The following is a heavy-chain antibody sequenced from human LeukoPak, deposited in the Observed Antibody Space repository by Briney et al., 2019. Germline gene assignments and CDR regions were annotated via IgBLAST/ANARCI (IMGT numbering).Heavy chain of an antibody. CDR1: GGSISRYY. J-gene: IGHJ4*02. D-gene: IGHD3-3*01. Sequence: SETLSLTCTVSGGSISRYYWSWIRQPPGKGLEWIGYVYYSGSTNYNPSLKSRLTMSVDLSENHISLKLTSVTAADTAVYYCAREGGFYRPLDYSGQGTLVTVSS. CDR3: AREGGFYRPLDY. CDR2: VYYSGST. V-gene: IGHV4-59*12.